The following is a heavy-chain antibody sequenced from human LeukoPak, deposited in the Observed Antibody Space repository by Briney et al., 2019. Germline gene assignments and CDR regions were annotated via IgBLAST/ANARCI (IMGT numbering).Heavy chain of an antibody. D-gene: IGHD3-9*01. J-gene: IGHJ3*02. CDR1: GGSISSGSYY. V-gene: IGHV4-61*02. CDR2: IYTSGST. Sequence: SQTLSLTCTVSGGSISSGSYYWSWIRQPAGKGLEWIGRIYTSGSTNYNPSPKSRVTISVDTSKNQFSLKLSSVTAADTAVYYCAREQRIFNAFDIWGQGTMVTVSS. CDR3: AREQRIFNAFDI.